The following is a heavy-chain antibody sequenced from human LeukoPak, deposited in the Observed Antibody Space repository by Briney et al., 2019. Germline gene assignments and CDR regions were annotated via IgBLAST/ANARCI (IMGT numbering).Heavy chain of an antibody. V-gene: IGHV7-4-1*02. CDR2: INTNTGNP. D-gene: IGHD3-10*01. CDR1: GYTFTSYA. J-gene: IGHJ4*02. CDR3: AKDLYGSGSPYFDY. Sequence: ASVKVSCKASGYTFTSYAMNWVRQAPGQGLEWMGWINTNTGNPTYAQGFTGRFVFSLDTSVSTAYLQISSLKAEDTAVYYCAKDLYGSGSPYFDYWGQGTLVTVSS.